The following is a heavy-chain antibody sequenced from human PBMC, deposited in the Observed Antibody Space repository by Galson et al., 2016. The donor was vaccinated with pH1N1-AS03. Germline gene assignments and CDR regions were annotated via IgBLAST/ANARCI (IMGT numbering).Heavy chain of an antibody. D-gene: IGHD1-26*01. J-gene: IGHJ4*02. CDR3: ARFSGSYQFDY. CDR1: GGPVTSPIFS. V-gene: IGHV4-61*01. Sequence: ETLSLTCAVSGGPVTSPIFSWSWIRQPPGQGLEWIGYIHFSGTTNYNPSLESRVTISLDASKNQFSLRLSSVTAADTAVYYCARFSGSYQFDYWGQGTLVTVSS. CDR2: IHFSGTT.